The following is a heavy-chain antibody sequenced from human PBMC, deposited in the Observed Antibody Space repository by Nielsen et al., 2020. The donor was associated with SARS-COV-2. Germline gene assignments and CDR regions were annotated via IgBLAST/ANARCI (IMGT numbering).Heavy chain of an antibody. CDR2: INHSGST. J-gene: IGHJ6*04. D-gene: IGHD3-10*01. V-gene: IGHV4-34*01. CDR3: ARGRSFQV. CDR1: GGSFSGYY. Sequence: GSLRLSCAVYGGSFSGYYWSWIRQPPGKGLEWIGEINHSGSTNYNPSLKSRVTISVDTSKNQFSLKLSSVTAADTAVYYCARGRSFQVWGKGTTVTVPS.